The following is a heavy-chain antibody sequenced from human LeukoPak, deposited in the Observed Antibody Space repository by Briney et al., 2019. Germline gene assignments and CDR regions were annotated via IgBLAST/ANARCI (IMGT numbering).Heavy chain of an antibody. D-gene: IGHD3-3*01. Sequence: GGSLRLSCAASGFTFSSYSMNWVRQAPGKGLEWVAYISSSSSTIYYADSVKGRFTTSRDNAKNSLYLQMNSLRAEDTAVYYCARDPQRYYDFWSGYHGDAFDIWGQGTMVTVSS. CDR3: ARDPQRYYDFWSGYHGDAFDI. J-gene: IGHJ3*02. CDR1: GFTFSSYS. CDR2: ISSSSSTI. V-gene: IGHV3-48*01.